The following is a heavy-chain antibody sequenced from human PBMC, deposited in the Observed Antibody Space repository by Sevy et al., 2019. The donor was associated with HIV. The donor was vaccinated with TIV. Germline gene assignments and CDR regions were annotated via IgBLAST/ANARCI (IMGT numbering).Heavy chain of an antibody. V-gene: IGHV3-21*01. CDR3: ARPYGSWGWEAFDL. J-gene: IGHJ3*01. CDR2: ISFSSNYI. D-gene: IGHD3-10*01. CDR1: GFTFSTYP. Sequence: GGSLRLSCASSGFTFSTYPMNWVRQAPGKGLEWVSSISFSSNYIYYADSVKGRFTIFRDNAKNSVYLQMNSLRVEDTAVYYCARPYGSWGWEAFDLWGQGTLVTVSS.